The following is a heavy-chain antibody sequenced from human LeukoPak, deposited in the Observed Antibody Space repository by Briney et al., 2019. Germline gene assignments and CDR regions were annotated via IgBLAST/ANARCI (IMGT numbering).Heavy chain of an antibody. D-gene: IGHD1-1*01. CDR2: TKGGGET. CDR1: GFSFNSYA. CDR3: AKASWVSNADAVW. Sequence: AVSLSFSCAAAGFSFNSYALIWVGQAPARGLKGVSSTKGGGETLYADSVKGRLILTRDSSRNTVSLQLNNLRVEDTAIYYCAKASWVSNADAVWWGQGTLVTVSS. V-gene: IGHV3-23*01. J-gene: IGHJ4*02.